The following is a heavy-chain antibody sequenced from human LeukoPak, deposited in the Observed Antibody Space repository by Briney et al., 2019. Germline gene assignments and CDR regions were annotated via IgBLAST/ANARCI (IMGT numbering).Heavy chain of an antibody. CDR1: GYSLTTYY. V-gene: IGHV1-46*01. D-gene: IGHD2-8*01. CDR2: INPSGGGT. CDR3: ASVYLYGMDV. Sequence: ASVTVSCTASGYSLTTYYMHWVRQAPGQGLEWMAIINPSGGGTKYAQKFQGRVTMTRDTPTNTVYMELSSLRTEDTAVYYCASVYLYGMDVWGQGTTVTVSS. J-gene: IGHJ6*02.